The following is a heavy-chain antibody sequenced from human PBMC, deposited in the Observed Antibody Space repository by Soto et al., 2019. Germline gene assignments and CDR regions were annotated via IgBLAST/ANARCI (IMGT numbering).Heavy chain of an antibody. CDR3: ARDLSGRADV. J-gene: IGHJ6*02. V-gene: IGHV3-74*01. CDR1: EFTFSSYW. CDR2: LNEDGSFT. D-gene: IGHD3-10*01. Sequence: EVQLVESGGGLVRPGGSLRLSCVASEFTFSSYWMHWVRQVPGKGLVWVSRLNEDGSFTTYADSVKGRFTISRDNAKKKLYLQMNSLRAEDTAVYYCARDLSGRADVWGQGTKVTVSS.